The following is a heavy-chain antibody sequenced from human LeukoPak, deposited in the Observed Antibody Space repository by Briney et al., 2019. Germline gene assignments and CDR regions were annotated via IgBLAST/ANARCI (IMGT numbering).Heavy chain of an antibody. CDR1: GGSISSYY. V-gene: IGHV4-59*12. CDR2: IYYSGST. J-gene: IGHJ5*02. Sequence: PSETLSLTCTVSGGSISSYYWSWIRQPPGKGLEWIGYIYYSGSTNYNPSLKSRVTISVDTSKNQFSLHLNSVTPEDTAVCYCARRLTQYDCFDPWGQGILVTVSS. D-gene: IGHD2-2*01. CDR3: ARRLTQYDCFDP.